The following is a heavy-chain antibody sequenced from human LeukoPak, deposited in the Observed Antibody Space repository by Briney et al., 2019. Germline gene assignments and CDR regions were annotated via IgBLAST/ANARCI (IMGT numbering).Heavy chain of an antibody. D-gene: IGHD3-10*01. CDR3: TKDSGNC. Sequence: VGSLRLPCAASGFTFSGFAMHCVRQASGKGLEWVSGISGSGGSTYYADSVKGRFTISRDNSKNTLYLQMNSLRAEDTAVYYCTKDSGNCWGEGTLVTVSS. J-gene: IGHJ4*02. V-gene: IGHV3-23*01. CDR2: ISGSGGST. CDR1: GFTFSGFA.